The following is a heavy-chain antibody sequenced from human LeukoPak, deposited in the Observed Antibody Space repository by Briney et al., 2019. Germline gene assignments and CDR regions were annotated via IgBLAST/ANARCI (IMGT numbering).Heavy chain of an antibody. CDR2: MNPNSGNT. Sequence: ASVKVSCKASGYTFTSYDINWVRQATGQGLEWMGWMNPNSGNTGYAQKFQGRITMTRNISISTAYMELSSLRSEDTAVYYCARGYVDIVATSNFYYYYYMDVWGKGTTVTISS. D-gene: IGHD5-12*01. CDR1: GYTFTSYD. J-gene: IGHJ6*03. CDR3: ARGYVDIVATSNFYYYYYMDV. V-gene: IGHV1-8*01.